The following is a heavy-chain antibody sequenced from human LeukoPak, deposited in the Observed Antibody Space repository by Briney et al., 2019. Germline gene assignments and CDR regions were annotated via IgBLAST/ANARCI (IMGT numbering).Heavy chain of an antibody. Sequence: SETLSLTCTVSGGSIRSSYYYWGWIRQPPGKGLEWIGSIYDSGSTNYNPSLKSRVTISVDTSKNQFSLKLSSVTAADTAVYYCARGDRVVVTASLDYWGQGTLVTVSS. J-gene: IGHJ4*02. D-gene: IGHD2-21*02. CDR2: IYDSGST. V-gene: IGHV4-39*07. CDR3: ARGDRVVVTASLDY. CDR1: GGSIRSSYYY.